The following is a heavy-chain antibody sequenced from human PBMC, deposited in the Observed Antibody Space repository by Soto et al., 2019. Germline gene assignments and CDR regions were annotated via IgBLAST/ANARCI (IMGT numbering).Heavy chain of an antibody. D-gene: IGHD6-19*01. J-gene: IGHJ4*02. CDR3: ARAGRIAVADMYYFDY. CDR2: ISSNGGST. V-gene: IGHV3-64*01. Sequence: GGSLRLSCAASGFPFSSYWMHWVRQAPGKGLEYVSAISSNGGSTYYANSVKGRFTISRDNSKNTLYLQMGSLRAEDMAVYYCARAGRIAVADMYYFDYWGQGTLVTVSS. CDR1: GFPFSSYW.